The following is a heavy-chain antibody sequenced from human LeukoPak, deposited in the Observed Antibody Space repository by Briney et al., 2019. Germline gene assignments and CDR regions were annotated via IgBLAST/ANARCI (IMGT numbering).Heavy chain of an antibody. CDR2: IYYSGST. D-gene: IGHD4-17*01. CDR1: GGSISSGGYY. J-gene: IGHJ4*02. V-gene: IGHV4-39*07. CDR3: ASSYGYWYYFDY. Sequence: SETLSLTCTVSGGSISSGGYYWGWIRQPPGKGLEWIGTIYYSGSTYYNPSLKSRVTISVDTSKRQFSLKLSSVTAADTAVYYCASSYGYWYYFDYWGQGTLVTVSS.